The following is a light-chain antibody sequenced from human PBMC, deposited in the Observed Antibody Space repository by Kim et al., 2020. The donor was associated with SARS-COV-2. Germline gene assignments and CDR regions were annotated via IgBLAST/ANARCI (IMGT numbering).Light chain of an antibody. CDR3: KSRDSSGKVV. Sequence: SSELTQDPAVSVALGQTVRITCQGDRLGQYYATWYQQKPGQAPVLVIYGKNNRPSGIPDRFSGSTSGNTASLTITGAQAEEEADYYCKSRDSSGKVVFGGGTQLTVL. CDR1: RLGQYY. CDR2: GKN. V-gene: IGLV3-19*01. J-gene: IGLJ2*01.